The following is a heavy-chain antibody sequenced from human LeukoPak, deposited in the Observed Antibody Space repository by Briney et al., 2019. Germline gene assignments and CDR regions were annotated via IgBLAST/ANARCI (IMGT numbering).Heavy chain of an antibody. D-gene: IGHD5-18*01. CDR1: GGSISSHY. V-gene: IGHV4-59*11. CDR2: LLDSVNT. CDR3: ATIKRGSIYGYFDF. Sequence: SETLSLTCTVSGGSISSHYWSRIRQPPGTGLEWIAYLLDSVNTKDNPSLNSRLPLSADTSKNQFSLRLSSVTAADTAVYYCATIKRGSIYGYFDFWGQGIKVTVSS. J-gene: IGHJ4*02.